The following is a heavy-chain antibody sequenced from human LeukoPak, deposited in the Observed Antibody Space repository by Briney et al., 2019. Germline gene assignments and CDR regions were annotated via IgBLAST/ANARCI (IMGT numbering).Heavy chain of an antibody. CDR3: ASKGHSGYVDY. D-gene: IGHD5-12*01. CDR1: GGTFSSYA. V-gene: IGHV1-69*06. CDR2: IIPIFGTA. Sequence: ASVKVSCKASGGTFSSYAISWVRQAPGQGLGWMGGIIPIFGTANYAQKFQGRVTITADKSTSTAYMELSSLRSEDTAVYYCASKGHSGYVDYWGQGTLVTVSS. J-gene: IGHJ4*02.